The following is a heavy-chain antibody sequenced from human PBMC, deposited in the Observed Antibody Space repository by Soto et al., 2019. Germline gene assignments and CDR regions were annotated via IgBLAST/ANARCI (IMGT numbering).Heavy chain of an antibody. CDR2: MNPNSGNT. CDR3: ARGINYYGSGDDAFDI. D-gene: IGHD3-10*01. J-gene: IGHJ3*02. CDR1: GYTFTSYD. Sequence: QVQLVQSGAEVKKPGASVKVSCKASGYTFTSYDINSVRQATGQGLEWMGWMNPNSGNTGYAQKFQGRVTMTRNTSISTAYMELSSLRSEDTAMYYCARGINYYGSGDDAFDIWGQGTMVTVSS. V-gene: IGHV1-8*01.